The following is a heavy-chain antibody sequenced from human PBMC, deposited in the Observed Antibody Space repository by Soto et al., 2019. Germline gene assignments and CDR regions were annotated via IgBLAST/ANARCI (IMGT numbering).Heavy chain of an antibody. J-gene: IGHJ5*02. CDR1: GGSISSYY. CDR3: ARDRGGVASNWFDP. V-gene: IGHV4-59*01. CDR2: IHYSGST. D-gene: IGHD3-10*01. Sequence: SETLSLTCTLSGGSISSYYWSWIRQPPGKGLEWIGYIHYSGSTKYNPSLKSRVTISVDTSKNQFSLKLSSVTAADTAVYYCARDRGGVASNWFDPWGQGTLVTVS.